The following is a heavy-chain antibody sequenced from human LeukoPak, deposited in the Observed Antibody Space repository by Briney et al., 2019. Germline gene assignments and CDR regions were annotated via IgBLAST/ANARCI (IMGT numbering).Heavy chain of an antibody. J-gene: IGHJ4*02. Sequence: SVKVSCKASGGTFSSYAISWVRQAPGQGLEWMGRIIPILGIANYAQKFQGRVTITADKSTSTAYMELSSLRSGDTAVYYCASSGDLYSSGWYPTFDYWGQGTLVTVSS. CDR1: GGTFSSYA. CDR2: IIPILGIA. V-gene: IGHV1-69*04. D-gene: IGHD6-19*01. CDR3: ASSGDLYSSGWYPTFDY.